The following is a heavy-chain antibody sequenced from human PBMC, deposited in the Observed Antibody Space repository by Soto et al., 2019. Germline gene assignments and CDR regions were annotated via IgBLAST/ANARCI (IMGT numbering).Heavy chain of an antibody. Sequence: ESGGGLVKPGGSLRLSCAASGFIFSSHNMNWVRQAPGKGLEWVSPITGSSSYIFYADSVKGRFTISRDNAKNTVYLQVNSLRAEDTGVYYCARLVASETGYGMDVWGQGTTVTVSS. CDR1: GFIFSSHN. D-gene: IGHD3-9*01. J-gene: IGHJ6*02. CDR2: ITGSSSYI. V-gene: IGHV3-21*06. CDR3: ARLVASETGYGMDV.